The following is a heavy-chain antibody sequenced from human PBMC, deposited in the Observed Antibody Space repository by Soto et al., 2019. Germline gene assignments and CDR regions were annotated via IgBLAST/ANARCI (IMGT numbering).Heavy chain of an antibody. CDR3: ARLLYDFWSGYYPPGPLDV. D-gene: IGHD3-3*01. CDR2: ISSSSSYI. CDR1: GFTFSSYS. Sequence: PGGSLRLSCAASGFTFSSYSMNWVRQAPGKGLEWVSSISSSSSYIYYADSVKGRFTISRENAKNSLYLQMNSLRDEDTAVYYCARLLYDFWSGYYPPGPLDVCGQGPTLTLS. V-gene: IGHV3-21*01. J-gene: IGHJ6*02.